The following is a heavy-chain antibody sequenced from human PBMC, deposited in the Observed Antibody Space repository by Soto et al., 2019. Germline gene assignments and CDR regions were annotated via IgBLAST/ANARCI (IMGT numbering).Heavy chain of an antibody. J-gene: IGHJ5*02. D-gene: IGHD6-19*01. CDR3: ARSIAVAGRGINWFDP. V-gene: IGHV1-24*01. CDR2: FDPEDGET. CDR1: GYTLTELS. Sequence: ASVKVSCKVSGYTLTELSMHWVRQAPGKGLEWMGGFDPEDGETIYAQKFQGRVTMTEDTSTDTAYMELSSLRSEDTAVYYCARSIAVAGRGINWFDPWGQGILVTVPQ.